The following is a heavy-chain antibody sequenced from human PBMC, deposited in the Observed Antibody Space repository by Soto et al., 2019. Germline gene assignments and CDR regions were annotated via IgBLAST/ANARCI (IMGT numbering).Heavy chain of an antibody. CDR1: GFTFSSYS. CDR3: ARDVSSGWYGWYFDY. V-gene: IGHV3-48*02. Sequence: EVQLVESGGGLVQPGGSLRLSCAASGFTFSSYSMNWVRQAPGKGLEWVSYISSSSSTIYYADSVKGRFTISRDNAKNSLYLQMNSLRDEATAVYYCARDVSSGWYGWYFDYWGQGTLVTVAA. D-gene: IGHD6-19*01. CDR2: ISSSSSTI. J-gene: IGHJ4*02.